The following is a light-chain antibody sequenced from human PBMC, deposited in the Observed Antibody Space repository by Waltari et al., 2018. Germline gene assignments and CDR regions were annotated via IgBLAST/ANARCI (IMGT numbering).Light chain of an antibody. CDR2: GAS. CDR3: QQYNDWPPYT. V-gene: IGKV3-20*01. J-gene: IGKJ2*01. CDR1: QSISNNY. Sequence: EIVLTQSPGTLSLSPGERVTLSCRASQSISNNYLVWYQQIPGQAPRLLIYGASTRATGIPDRFSGSGSGTDFTLTISSLRSEDSAVYYCQQYNDWPPYTFGQGTKLE.